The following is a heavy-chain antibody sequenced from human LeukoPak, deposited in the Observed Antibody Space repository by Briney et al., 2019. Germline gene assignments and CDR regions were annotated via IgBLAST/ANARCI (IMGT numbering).Heavy chain of an antibody. V-gene: IGHV3-33*01. Sequence: GTSLRLSCEGSGFRFSGYGMHWVRQAPGKGLEWLGYIWYDGSNPDYVGHMKGRITISRDNSKNTVYLQMNSLRAEDTAVYHCARFVGSDSTGSFDLWGQGTPVTVSS. D-gene: IGHD3-10*01. J-gene: IGHJ4*02. CDR3: ARFVGSDSTGSFDL. CDR2: IWYDGSNP. CDR1: GFRFSGYG.